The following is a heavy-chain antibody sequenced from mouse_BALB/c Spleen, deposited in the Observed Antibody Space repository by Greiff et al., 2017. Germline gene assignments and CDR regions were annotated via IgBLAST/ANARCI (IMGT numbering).Heavy chain of an antibody. D-gene: IGHD1-1*01. CDR2: IYPGDGST. J-gene: IGHJ1*01. Sequence: QVQLQQSGAELVKPGASVKLSCKASGYTFTSYDINWVKQRPGQGLEWIGWIYPGDGSTKYNEKFKGKATLTADKSSSTAYMQLSSLTSENSAVYFCARGVYYGSSRYFDVWGAGTTVTVSS. V-gene: IGHV1S56*01. CDR1: GYTFTSYD. CDR3: ARGVYYGSSRYFDV.